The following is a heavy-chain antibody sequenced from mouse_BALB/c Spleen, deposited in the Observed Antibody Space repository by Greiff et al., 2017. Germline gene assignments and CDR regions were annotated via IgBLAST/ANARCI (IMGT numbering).Heavy chain of an antibody. V-gene: IGHV1-14*01. CDR2: INPYNDGT. CDR1: GYTFTSYV. D-gene: IGHD1-1*01. J-gene: IGHJ1*01. Sequence: EVKLMESGPELVKPGASVKMSCKASGYTFTSYVMHWVKQKPGQGLEWIGYINPYNDGTKYNEKFKGKATLTSDKSSSTAYMELSSLTSEDSAVYDCASYYYGSDWYFDVWGAGTTVTVSS. CDR3: ASYYYGSDWYFDV.